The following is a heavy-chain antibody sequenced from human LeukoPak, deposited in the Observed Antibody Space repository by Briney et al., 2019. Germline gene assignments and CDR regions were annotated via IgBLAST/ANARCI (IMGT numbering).Heavy chain of an antibody. J-gene: IGHJ4*02. CDR1: GGSFSGYY. CDR3: ARDTYSSSGFDY. V-gene: IGHV4-34*01. D-gene: IGHD6-13*01. CDR2: INHSGST. Sequence: SETLSLTCAVYGGSFSGYYWSWIRQPPGKGLEWIGEINHSGSTNYNPSLKSRVTISVDTSKNQFSLKLSSVTAADTAVYYCARDTYSSSGFDYWGQGTLVTVSS.